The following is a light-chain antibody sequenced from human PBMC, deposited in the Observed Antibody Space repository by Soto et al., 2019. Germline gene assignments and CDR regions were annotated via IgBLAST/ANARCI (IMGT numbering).Light chain of an antibody. Sequence: QSVLTQPASVSGSPGQSITISCTGTSSDVGGYDYVSWYQQEPGRAPKLMIYVVSNRPPGVSDRFSGSKSGNTASLTISGLQAEDEAHYYCSSYTTNSAPWVFGGGTQLTVL. CDR1: SSDVGGYDY. V-gene: IGLV2-14*01. J-gene: IGLJ3*02. CDR2: VVS. CDR3: SSYTTNSAPWV.